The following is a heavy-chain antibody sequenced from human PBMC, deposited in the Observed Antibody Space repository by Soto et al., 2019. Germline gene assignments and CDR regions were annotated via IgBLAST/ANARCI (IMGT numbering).Heavy chain of an antibody. CDR1: ENTCTTRG. Sequence: SVKIGSTSAENTCTTRGSPYLRKTPGQGLEWMGWISAYNGSTNYAQKLQGRVTMTTDTSTSTAYMELRSLRSHATAVYYCARDRGRLGYCRGVSSYQNSPPDYGGQETRVTVS. CDR3: ARDRGRLGYCRGVSSYQNSPPDY. D-gene: IGHD2-15*01. J-gene: IGHJ4*02. CDR2: ISAYNGST. V-gene: IGHV1-18*01.